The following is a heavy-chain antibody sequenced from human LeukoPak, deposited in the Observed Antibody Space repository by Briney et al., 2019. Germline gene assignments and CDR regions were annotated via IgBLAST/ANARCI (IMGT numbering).Heavy chain of an antibody. CDR3: ARESLVGATTPLDY. J-gene: IGHJ4*02. Sequence: ASEKVSCKASGYTFTSYGISWVRQAPGQGLEWMGWISAYNGNTNYAQKFQGRVTMTRDTSISTAYMELSRLRSDDTAVYYCARESLVGATTPLDYWGQGTLVTVSS. CDR1: GYTFTSYG. D-gene: IGHD1-26*01. V-gene: IGHV1-18*01. CDR2: ISAYNGNT.